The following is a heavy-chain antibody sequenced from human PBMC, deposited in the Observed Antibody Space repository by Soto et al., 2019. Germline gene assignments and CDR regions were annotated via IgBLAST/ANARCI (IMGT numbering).Heavy chain of an antibody. Sequence: SVKVSCKASGFTFTSSAVQWVRQARGQRLEWIGWIVVGSGNANYAQKFQERVTITRDMSTSTAYMELSSLRSEDTAVYYCAALYSNYYYYYYMDVWGKGTTVTVSS. CDR3: AALYSNYYYYYYMDV. J-gene: IGHJ6*03. CDR1: GFTFTSSA. CDR2: IVVGSGNA. D-gene: IGHD4-4*01. V-gene: IGHV1-58*01.